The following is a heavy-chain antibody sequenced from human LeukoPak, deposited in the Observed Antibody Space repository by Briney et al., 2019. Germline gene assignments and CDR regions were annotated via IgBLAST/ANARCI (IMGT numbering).Heavy chain of an antibody. CDR3: WKKASVACCDY. D-gene: IGHD4-23*01. V-gene: IGHV3-23*01. J-gene: IGHJ4*02. Sequence: HAGGSLRLSCAVSGFTFSSYGMRWVRQAPGKGLEWVSAISGSGGNIYYADSVKGRFTIHNNNSKNTLFLQMNSLGAGDKAVDYLWKKASVACCDYWGQGTLVTVS. CDR1: GFTFSSYG. CDR2: ISGSGGNI.